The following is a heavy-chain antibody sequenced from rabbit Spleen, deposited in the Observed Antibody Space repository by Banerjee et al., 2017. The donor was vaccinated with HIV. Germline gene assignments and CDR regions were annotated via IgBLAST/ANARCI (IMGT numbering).Heavy chain of an antibody. Sequence: QSLEESGGDLVKPGASLTLTCTASGFSFSSSYYMCWVRQAPGKGLEWIGCIYAGSSGSTYYASWAKGRFTISKTSSTTVTLQMTSLTAADTATYFCARDGGLSGYHFTLWGPGTLVTVS. J-gene: IGHJ4*01. CDR2: IYAGSSGST. D-gene: IGHD1-1*01. V-gene: IGHV1S40*01. CDR1: GFSFSSSYY. CDR3: ARDGGLSGYHFTL.